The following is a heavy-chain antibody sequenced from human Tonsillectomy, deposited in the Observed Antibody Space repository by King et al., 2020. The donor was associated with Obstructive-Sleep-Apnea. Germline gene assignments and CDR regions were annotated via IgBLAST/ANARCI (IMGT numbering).Heavy chain of an antibody. Sequence: VQLVESGGGLVQPGGSLRLSCAASGFTVSSNFMNWVRQAPGKGLEWVSVIYSVSSTFYADSVKGRFTISRDNSKNTLYLQMNSLRVEDTAVYYCASGADFSPFDYWGQGTPVTVSS. CDR3: ASGADFSPFDY. D-gene: IGHD3-3*01. CDR1: GFTVSSNF. J-gene: IGHJ4*02. V-gene: IGHV3-66*01. CDR2: IYSVSST.